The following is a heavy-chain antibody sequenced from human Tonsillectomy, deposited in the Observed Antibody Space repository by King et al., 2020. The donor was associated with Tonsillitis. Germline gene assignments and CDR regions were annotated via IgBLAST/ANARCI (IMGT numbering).Heavy chain of an antibody. CDR2: VYYTGIT. D-gene: IGHD6-19*01. J-gene: IGHJ4*02. CDR3: ARGKEWLVHFDY. V-gene: IGHV4-59*01. CDR1: GGSISTYH. Sequence: VPLQESGPGLVKPSETLSLTCTVSGGSISTYHWSWFRQPPGKGLEWIGYVYYTGITNYSPSLKSRVTISVDTPKNQFSLKVNSATAADTAVYYCARGKEWLVHFDYWGQGALVTVYS.